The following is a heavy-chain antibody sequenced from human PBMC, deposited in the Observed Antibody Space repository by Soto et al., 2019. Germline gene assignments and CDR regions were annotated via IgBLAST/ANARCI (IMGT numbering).Heavy chain of an antibody. V-gene: IGHV1-8*01. CDR2: MNPNSGNT. Sequence: GASVKVSCKASGYTFTSYDINWVRQATGQGLEWMGWMNPNSGNTGYAQKFQGRVTMTRNTSISTAYMELSSLRSEDTAVYYCARFKEEVKGIWFDPWGQGTLVTVSS. D-gene: IGHD3-10*01. CDR3: ARFKEEVKGIWFDP. CDR1: GYTFTSYD. J-gene: IGHJ5*02.